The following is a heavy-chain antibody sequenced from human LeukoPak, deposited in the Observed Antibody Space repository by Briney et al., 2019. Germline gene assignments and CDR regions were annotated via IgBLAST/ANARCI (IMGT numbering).Heavy chain of an antibody. Sequence: PGGSLRLSCAASGFIFSDQSVSWVRLAPGKGLEWISYISGSGGSKHYADSVKGRFTISRDNTQNSLYLWMSSLRAEDTSLYYCVMAMGTPAFDIWGQGTLVTVSS. V-gene: IGHV3-48*01. CDR1: GFIFSDQS. CDR2: ISGSGGSK. J-gene: IGHJ3*02. CDR3: VMAMGTPAFDI. D-gene: IGHD4-23*01.